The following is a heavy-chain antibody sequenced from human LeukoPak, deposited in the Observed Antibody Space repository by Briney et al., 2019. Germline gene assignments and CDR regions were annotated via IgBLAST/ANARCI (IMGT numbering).Heavy chain of an antibody. Sequence: GGSLRLSCAASGFTFSNHAMSWVRQAPGKGLEWVSGISGSGGSTYYADSVKGRFTISRDNSKSTLYLQMNSLRAEDTAVYYCAKETILGSLLHPFDYWGQGTLVTVSS. D-gene: IGHD1-26*01. V-gene: IGHV3-23*01. CDR1: GFTFSNHA. CDR2: ISGSGGST. CDR3: AKETILGSLLHPFDY. J-gene: IGHJ4*02.